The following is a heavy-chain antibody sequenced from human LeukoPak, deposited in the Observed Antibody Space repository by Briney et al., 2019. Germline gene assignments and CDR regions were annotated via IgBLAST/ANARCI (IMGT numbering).Heavy chain of an antibody. Sequence: SETLSLTCAVYGGSFSGYYWSWIRQPPGKGLEWIGYIYYSGSTNYNPSLKSRVTISVDTSKNQFSLKLSSVTAADTAVYYCARAFELLWFGELLSWFDPWGQGTLVTVSS. D-gene: IGHD3-10*01. CDR2: IYYSGST. CDR3: ARAFELLWFGELLSWFDP. J-gene: IGHJ5*02. CDR1: GGSFSGYY. V-gene: IGHV4-59*08.